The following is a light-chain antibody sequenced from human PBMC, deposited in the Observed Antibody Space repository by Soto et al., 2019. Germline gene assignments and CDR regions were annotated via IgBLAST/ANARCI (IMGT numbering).Light chain of an antibody. CDR2: EGS. J-gene: IGLJ2*01. Sequence: QSVLTQPASVSGSPGQSITISCTGTSSDVGSYNLVSWYQQHPGKAPKLMIFEGSKRPSGVSNRFAGSKSGNTASLTNSGLQAEYEADYYCCSYAGSSIQLVFGGGTKLTLL. CDR3: CSYAGSSIQLV. V-gene: IGLV2-23*01. CDR1: SSDVGSYNL.